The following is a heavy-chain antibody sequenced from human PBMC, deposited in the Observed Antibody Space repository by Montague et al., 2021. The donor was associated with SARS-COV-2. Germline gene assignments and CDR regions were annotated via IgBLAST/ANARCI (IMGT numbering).Heavy chain of an antibody. J-gene: IGHJ4*02. CDR1: GFTFSSYE. Sequence: SLILSCAASGFTFSSYEMTWVRQAPGKVLEWVSYISSSGSTIYYADSVKGRFTISRDNAKNSLYLQMNSLRAEDTAVYYCASRAPTRIVLVLYAIGGYFDYWGQRTLVTVSS. CDR2: ISSSGSTI. D-gene: IGHD2-8*01. CDR3: ASRAPTRIVLVLYAIGGYFDY. V-gene: IGHV3-48*03.